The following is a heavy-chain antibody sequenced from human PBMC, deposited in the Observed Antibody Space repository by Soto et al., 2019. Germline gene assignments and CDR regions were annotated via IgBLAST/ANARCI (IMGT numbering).Heavy chain of an antibody. CDR3: AREGFTIFGVASTYYYGMDV. CDR2: IYYSGST. V-gene: IGHV4-61*01. J-gene: IGHJ6*02. Sequence: PSETLSLTCTVSGGSVSSGSYYWSWIRQPPGKGLEWIGYIYYSGSTNYNPSLKSRVTISVDTSKNQFSLKLSSVTAADTAVYYCAREGFTIFGVASTYYYGMDVWGQGTTVT. CDR1: GGSVSSGSYY. D-gene: IGHD3-3*01.